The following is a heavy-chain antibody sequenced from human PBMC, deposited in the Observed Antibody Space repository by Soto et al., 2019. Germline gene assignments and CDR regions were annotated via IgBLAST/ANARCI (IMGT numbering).Heavy chain of an antibody. CDR2: ITYNGDNT. CDR3: ARYIRGPTVFYFDF. J-gene: IGHJ4*02. D-gene: IGHD5-18*01. V-gene: IGHV3-23*01. CDR1: GFTFSSYA. Sequence: QPGGSLRLSCAASGFTFSSYAMTWVRQAPGKGLEWVSVITYNGDNTYYADSVKGRFTISRDNSKDTVHLQMNSLRAEDTAVYYCARYIRGPTVFYFDFWGPEVLVTVSS.